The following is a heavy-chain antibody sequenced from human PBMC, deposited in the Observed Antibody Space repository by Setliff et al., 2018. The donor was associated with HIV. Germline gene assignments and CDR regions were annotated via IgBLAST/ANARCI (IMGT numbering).Heavy chain of an antibody. Sequence: PGGSLRLSCTASGFSFGDYLMSWVRQGPGKGLEWVGFIRSKPYGGTTEYAASVKGRFSISRDDSKNTLSLQMSSLRAEDTAVYYCVRVVTIFSTGPHFDPWGQGTLVTVSS. CDR2: IRSKPYGGTT. D-gene: IGHD3-3*01. V-gene: IGHV3-49*04. CDR3: VRVVTIFSTGPHFDP. CDR1: GFSFGDYL. J-gene: IGHJ5*02.